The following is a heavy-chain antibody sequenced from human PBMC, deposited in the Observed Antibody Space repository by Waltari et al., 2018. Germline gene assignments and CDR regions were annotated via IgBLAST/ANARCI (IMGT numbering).Heavy chain of an antibody. V-gene: IGHV4-4*07. Sequence: QVQLQESGPGLVKPSETLSLTCTVSGGSISSYYWSWIRQPAGKGLEWIGRIYTSGSTNYNPSLKGRVTMSVDTSKNQFSLKRSSVTAADTATYYCTRRMMTAIAGGGASDVWGQGTLVTVSS. CDR1: GGSISSYY. J-gene: IGHJ3*01. CDR2: IYTSGST. D-gene: IGHD2-21*01. CDR3: TRRMMTAIAGGGASDV.